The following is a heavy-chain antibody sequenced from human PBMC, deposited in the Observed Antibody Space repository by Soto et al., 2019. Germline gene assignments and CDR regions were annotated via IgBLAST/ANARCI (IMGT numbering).Heavy chain of an antibody. CDR1: GGSISSGGHY. D-gene: IGHD3-22*01. CDR2: IFYSGST. V-gene: IGHV4-31*03. CDR3: ARDNYGSSGYYYGAFHI. Sequence: PSETLSLTCTVSGGSISSGGHYWSWVRQHPGKGLEWIGCIFYSGSTYYNPSLKSRVTISVDTSKNQLSLKLTSVTAADTAVYFCARDNYGSSGYYYGAFHIWGQGTMVTV. J-gene: IGHJ3*02.